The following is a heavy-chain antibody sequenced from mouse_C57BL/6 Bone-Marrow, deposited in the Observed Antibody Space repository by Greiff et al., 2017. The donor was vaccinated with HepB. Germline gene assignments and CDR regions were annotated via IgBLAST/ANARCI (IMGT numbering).Heavy chain of an antibody. J-gene: IGHJ1*03. D-gene: IGHD2-4*01. CDR1: GYAFSSSW. V-gene: IGHV1-82*01. CDR3: ARRGNDYDAYFDV. Sequence: QVQLQQSGPELVKPGASVKISCKASGYAFSSSWMNWVKQRPGKGLEWIGEIYPRSGNTYYNEKFKGKATLTADKSSSTAYMELRSLTSEDSAVYFCARRGNDYDAYFDVWGTGTTVTVSS. CDR2: IYPRSGNT.